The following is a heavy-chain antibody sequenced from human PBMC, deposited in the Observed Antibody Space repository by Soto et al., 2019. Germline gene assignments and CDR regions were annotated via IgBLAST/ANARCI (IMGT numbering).Heavy chain of an antibody. CDR3: ARDRRDYYGSGSYERSYYYYYGMDV. D-gene: IGHD3-10*01. J-gene: IGHJ6*02. Sequence: VGSLRLSCAASGFTFSDYYMSWIRQAPGKGLEWVSYISSSSSYTNYADSVKGRFTISRDNAKNSLYLQMNSLRAEDTAVYYCARDRRDYYGSGSYERSYYYYYGMDVWGQGTTVTVSS. CDR1: GFTFSDYY. V-gene: IGHV3-11*06. CDR2: ISSSSSYT.